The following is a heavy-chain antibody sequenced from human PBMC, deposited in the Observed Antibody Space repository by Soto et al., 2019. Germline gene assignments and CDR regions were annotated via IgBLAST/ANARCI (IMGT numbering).Heavy chain of an antibody. J-gene: IGHJ5*02. CDR2: IGGSGGST. Sequence: GGSLRLSCAASGLTFSSYAMSWVRQAPGKGLEWVSVIGGSGGSTYYADSVKGRFTISRDNSNNMLYLQMNSLRAEDTAVYYCAKGVSASCYAALRFDPWGQGTLVTVSS. V-gene: IGHV3-23*01. CDR3: AKGVSASCYAALRFDP. D-gene: IGHD2-2*01. CDR1: GLTFSSYA.